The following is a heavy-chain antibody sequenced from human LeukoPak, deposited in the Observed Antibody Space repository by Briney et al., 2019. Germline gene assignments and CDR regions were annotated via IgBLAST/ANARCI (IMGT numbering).Heavy chain of an antibody. CDR3: ARHGTYYDFWSGYSGIDY. V-gene: IGHV5-51*01. D-gene: IGHD3-3*01. J-gene: IGHJ4*02. CDR1: GYSFTSYW. Sequence: GESLKISCKGSGYSFTSYWIGWVRQMPGKGLEWMGIIYPGDSDTRYSPSFQGQVTISADKSISTAYLQWSSLKASDTAMYYCARHGTYYDFWSGYSGIDYWGQGTLVTVSS. CDR2: IYPGDSDT.